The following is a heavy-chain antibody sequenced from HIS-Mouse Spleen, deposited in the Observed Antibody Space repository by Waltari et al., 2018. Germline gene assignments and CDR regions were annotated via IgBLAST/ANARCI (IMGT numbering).Heavy chain of an antibody. D-gene: IGHD6-13*01. CDR3: AREIPYSSSWYDWYFDL. V-gene: IGHV4-39*07. CDR1: GGSISSSSYY. Sequence: QLQLQESGPGLVKPSETLSLTCTVSGGSISSSSYYWGWIRQPPGKGLEWIGSNYYSGRTYNPSLKSRVTISVDTSKNQFSLKLSSVTAADTTVYYCAREIPYSSSWYDWYFDLWGRGTLVTVSS. J-gene: IGHJ2*01. CDR2: NYYSGRT.